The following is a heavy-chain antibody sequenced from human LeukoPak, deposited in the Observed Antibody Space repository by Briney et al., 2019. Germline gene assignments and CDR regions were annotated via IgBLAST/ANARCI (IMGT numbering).Heavy chain of an antibody. CDR1: GFTFSSYW. CDR3: ANSDFWSGYGL. CDR2: INSDGSSI. Sequence: GGSLRLSCAASGFTFSSYWMHWVRQVPGKGLVWVSRINSDGSSINYADSVKGRFTISRDNAKNTLYLQMNSLRAEDTAVYYCANSDFWSGYGLWGQGTLVTVSS. V-gene: IGHV3-74*01. D-gene: IGHD3-3*01. J-gene: IGHJ4*02.